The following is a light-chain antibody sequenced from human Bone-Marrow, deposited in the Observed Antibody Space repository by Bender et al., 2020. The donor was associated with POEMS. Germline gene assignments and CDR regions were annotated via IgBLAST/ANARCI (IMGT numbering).Light chain of an antibody. CDR3: SAWDDSLSGWV. CDR2: SNS. J-gene: IGLJ3*02. CDR1: SSNIGNHG. V-gene: IGLV1-44*01. Sequence: QSVVTQPPSLSEAPRQRVTISCSGSSSNIGNHGVNWYQQLPGTAPKLLIYSNSRRPSGVPDRFSGSKSGTSASLAVSGLQSEDEALYYCSAWDDSLSGWVFGGGTKLTVL.